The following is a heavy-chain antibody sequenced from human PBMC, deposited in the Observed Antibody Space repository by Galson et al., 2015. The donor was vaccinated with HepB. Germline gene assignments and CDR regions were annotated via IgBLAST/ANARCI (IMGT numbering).Heavy chain of an antibody. CDR2: INSRGST. D-gene: IGHD2-2*01. J-gene: IGHJ4*02. CDR1: GGALSSYI. Sequence: ETLSLTCTVSGGALSSYIWTWIRQPTGKGLEWVGYINSRGSTDYNPSLKSRVSISVDTSKKQFSLRLSSVTAADTAVYYCARERVGGDFDHWGQGTPVTVSS. CDR3: ARERVGGDFDH. V-gene: IGHV4-59*12.